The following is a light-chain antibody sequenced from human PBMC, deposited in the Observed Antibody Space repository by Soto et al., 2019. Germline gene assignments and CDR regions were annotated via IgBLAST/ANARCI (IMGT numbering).Light chain of an antibody. J-gene: IGLJ3*02. Sequence: QSVLTQPPSVSAAPGQKVTISCSGSSSNIGNNYVFWYQQLPGTAPKLLIYDNNKRPSEIPDRFSGSKSGTSATLGITGLQTGDEADYYCGTWDSSLSAVVFGGGTKLTVL. CDR2: DNN. V-gene: IGLV1-51*01. CDR3: GTWDSSLSAVV. CDR1: SSNIGNNY.